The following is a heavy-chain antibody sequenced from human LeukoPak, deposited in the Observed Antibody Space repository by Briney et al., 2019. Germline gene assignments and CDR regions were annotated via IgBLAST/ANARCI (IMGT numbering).Heavy chain of an antibody. Sequence: SETLSLTCTVSGGSITGYYWSWIRQPPGKGLEWIGYIYYSGSTNYNPSLKSRVTISVDTSKNQFSLKLSSLTAADTAVYYCARHTLVAASSFDYWGQGTLVTVSS. CDR3: ARHTLVAASSFDY. CDR1: GGSITGYY. J-gene: IGHJ4*02. V-gene: IGHV4-59*08. D-gene: IGHD2-15*01. CDR2: IYYSGST.